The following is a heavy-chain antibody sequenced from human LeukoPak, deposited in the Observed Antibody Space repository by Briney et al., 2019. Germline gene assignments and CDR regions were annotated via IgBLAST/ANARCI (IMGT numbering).Heavy chain of an antibody. D-gene: IGHD6-13*01. J-gene: IGHJ4*02. Sequence: QSGGSLRLSCAASDFTFSDYAMHWVRQAPGKGLEWVSYISSSSSTIYYADTVKGRFTISRDNAKNSLYLQMNSLRDEDTAVYYCARDDSSTWYIGYWGQGTLVTVSS. V-gene: IGHV3-48*02. CDR1: DFTFSDYA. CDR3: ARDDSSTWYIGY. CDR2: ISSSSSTI.